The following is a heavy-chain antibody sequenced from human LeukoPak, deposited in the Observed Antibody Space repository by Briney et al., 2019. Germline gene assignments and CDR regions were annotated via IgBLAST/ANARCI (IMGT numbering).Heavy chain of an antibody. D-gene: IGHD4-11*01. J-gene: IGHJ5*02. CDR1: GGSISSYY. Sequence: SETLSLTCTVSGGSISSYYWSWIRQPPGKGLEWIGYIYYSGSTNYNPSLKSRVTISVDTSKNQFSLKLSSVTAADTAVYYFARVTTREWFDPWGKGTLVTVSS. CDR3: ARVTTREWFDP. CDR2: IYYSGST. V-gene: IGHV4-59*01.